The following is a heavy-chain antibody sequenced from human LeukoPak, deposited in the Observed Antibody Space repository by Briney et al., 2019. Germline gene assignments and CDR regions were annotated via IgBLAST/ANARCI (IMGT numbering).Heavy chain of an antibody. CDR3: TKVATTPVWAPDL. D-gene: IGHD1-1*01. J-gene: IGHJ4*02. Sequence: GGSLRLSCVVSGLTVRNNYMSWVRRAPGKGLEWVSIIQSDGTTIYADFVKGRFTISRDTSKNRLYLEMDSLRAEDTAIYYCTKVATTPVWAPDLWGQGTLVTVSS. V-gene: IGHV3-53*01. CDR2: IQSDGTT. CDR1: GLTVRNNY.